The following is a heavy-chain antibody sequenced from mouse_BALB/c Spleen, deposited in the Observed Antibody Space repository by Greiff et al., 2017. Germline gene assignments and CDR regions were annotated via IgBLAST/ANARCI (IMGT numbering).Heavy chain of an antibody. V-gene: IGHV1S137*01. Sequence: QVQLQQSGAELVRPGVSVKISCKGSGYTFTDYAMHWVKQSPAKSLEWIGVISTYYGDASYNQKFKGKATMTVDKSSSTAYMELARLTSEDSAIYYCARGGNPVLFDYWGQGTTLTVSS. CDR1: GYTFTDYA. CDR3: ARGGNPVLFDY. J-gene: IGHJ2*01. CDR2: ISTYYGDA.